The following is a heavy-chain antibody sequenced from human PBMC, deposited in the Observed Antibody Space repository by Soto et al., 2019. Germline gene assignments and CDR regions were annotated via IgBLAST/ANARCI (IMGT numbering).Heavy chain of an antibody. J-gene: IGHJ4*02. CDR1: GGTLSSDA. CDR3: ARYNYDRRRYYSAQFDY. V-gene: IGHV1-69*06. D-gene: IGHD3-22*01. Sequence: GASVKVYCKASGGTLSSDAISWVRQAPGQVLEWMGGIIPIFGTANYAQKFQVRVTITADKSTSTAYMELSSLRSEDTAVYSFARYNYDRRRYYSAQFDYWGEATLVTACS. CDR2: IIPIFGTA.